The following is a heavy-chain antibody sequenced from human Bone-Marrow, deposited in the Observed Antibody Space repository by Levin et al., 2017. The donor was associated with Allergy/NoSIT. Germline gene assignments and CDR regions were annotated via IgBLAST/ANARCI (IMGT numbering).Heavy chain of an antibody. V-gene: IGHV4-39*02. J-gene: IGHJ6*02. Sequence: SETLSLNCSVSGGSVGARPYHWAWIRQSPGKGLEWIGNVYYTGSTYYNPSLKSRVTISADTSKNHFSLEVRSVTAADTAVYYCARKSDWNRAAAMDVWGPGTTVTVSS. CDR1: GGSVGARPYH. CDR2: VYYTGST. D-gene: IGHD1-1*01. CDR3: ARKSDWNRAAAMDV.